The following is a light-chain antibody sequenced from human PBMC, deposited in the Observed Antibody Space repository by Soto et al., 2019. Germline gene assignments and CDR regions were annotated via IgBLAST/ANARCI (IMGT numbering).Light chain of an antibody. Sequence: DIQMTQSPSTLSAPVGDRVTITCRASQSISSSLAWYQQKPGKAPKLLIYKASSLESGVPSRFSGSGSGTEFTLTISSLQPDDFATYYCQQYNSYLYTFGQGTKLEIK. J-gene: IGKJ2*01. CDR1: QSISSS. V-gene: IGKV1-5*03. CDR3: QQYNSYLYT. CDR2: KAS.